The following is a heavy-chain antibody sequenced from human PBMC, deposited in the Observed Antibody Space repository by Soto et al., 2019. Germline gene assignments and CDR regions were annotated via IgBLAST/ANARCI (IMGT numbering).Heavy chain of an antibody. V-gene: IGHV3-30*18. D-gene: IGHD3-3*01. J-gene: IGHJ4*02. CDR1: GFTFSSYG. CDR2: ISYDGSNK. CDR3: AKSLFIITILGHLGY. Sequence: QVQLVESGGGVVQPGRSLRLSCAASGFTFSSYGMHWVRQAPGKGLEWVAVISYDGSNKYYADSVKGRFSISRDNFKNPLNRQRNGLRAEDTAVYYCAKSLFIITILGHLGYWGQGTLVTVSS.